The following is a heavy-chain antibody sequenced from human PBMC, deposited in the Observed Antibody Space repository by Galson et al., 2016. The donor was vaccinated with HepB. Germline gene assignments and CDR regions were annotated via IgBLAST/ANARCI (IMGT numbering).Heavy chain of an antibody. D-gene: IGHD2-15*01. V-gene: IGHV3-30*03. CDR1: GFIFSNYG. CDR2: FSYDGSNK. CDR3: TRGACNYGGCHSTIDS. Sequence: YLRLPCAAYGFIFSNYGMHWVRQAPGKGLEWVAVFSYDGSNKYCADSVKGRFTISRDNSKNTLYLQMNSLRAEDTAVYYCTRGACNYGGCHSTIDSWGQGTLVTVSS. J-gene: IGHJ4*02.